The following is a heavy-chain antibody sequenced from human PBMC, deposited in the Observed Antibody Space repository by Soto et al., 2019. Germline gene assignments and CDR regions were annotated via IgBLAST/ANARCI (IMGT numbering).Heavy chain of an antibody. CDR2: INAGNGNT. Sequence: ASVKVSCKASGYTFTSYAMHWVRQAPGQRLEWMGWINAGNGNTKYSQKFQGRVTITRDTSASTAYMELSSLRYEDTVVYYCARGQVATMYYYYGMDVWGQGTTVTVSS. V-gene: IGHV1-3*01. D-gene: IGHD5-12*01. CDR1: GYTFTSYA. CDR3: ARGQVATMYYYYGMDV. J-gene: IGHJ6*02.